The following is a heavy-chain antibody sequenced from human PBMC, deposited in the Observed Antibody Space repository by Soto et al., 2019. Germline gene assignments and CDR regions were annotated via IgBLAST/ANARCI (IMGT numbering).Heavy chain of an antibody. J-gene: IGHJ2*01. Sequence: QVQLQESGPGLVKPSETLSLTCTVSGGSISGGVYYWSCIRQPPGKGLEWIGNIYDSGSTYYNPSLKRRVTISVDTAKNQFSLRLSSVTAADTAVYYCAREIIPLTTDWYFDLWGRGGLVTVSS. CDR3: AREIIPLTTDWYFDL. CDR2: IYDSGST. D-gene: IGHD4-17*01. CDR1: GGSISGGVYY. V-gene: IGHV4-30-4*01.